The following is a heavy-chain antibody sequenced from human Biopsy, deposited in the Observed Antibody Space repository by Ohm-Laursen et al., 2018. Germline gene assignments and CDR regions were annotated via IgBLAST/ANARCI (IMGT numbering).Heavy chain of an antibody. D-gene: IGHD3-22*01. Sequence: PETLSLTCTVSGGSISNNNYYWGWIRQPPGKGLEWIGSIFYRGSTHYKPSLKSRVNISVDTSKNQFSLKLNSVTAADTAAYYCARDYDTSGYYYVSWGQGTLVTVSS. CDR1: GGSISNNNYY. CDR3: ARDYDTSGYYYVS. V-gene: IGHV4-39*01. J-gene: IGHJ5*02. CDR2: IFYRGST.